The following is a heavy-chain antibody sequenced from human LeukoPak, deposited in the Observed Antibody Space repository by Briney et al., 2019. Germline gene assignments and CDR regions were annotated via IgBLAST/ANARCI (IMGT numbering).Heavy chain of an antibody. J-gene: IGHJ4*02. CDR1: GGSISSSSYY. D-gene: IGHD3-9*01. Sequence: PSETLSLTCTVSGGSISSSSYYWGWIRQPPGKGLEWIGSIYYSGSTYYNPSLKSRVTISVDTSKNQFSLKLSSVTAADTAVYYCARSYFDWLLDYWGQGTLVTVSS. V-gene: IGHV4-39*01. CDR3: ARSYFDWLLDY. CDR2: IYYSGST.